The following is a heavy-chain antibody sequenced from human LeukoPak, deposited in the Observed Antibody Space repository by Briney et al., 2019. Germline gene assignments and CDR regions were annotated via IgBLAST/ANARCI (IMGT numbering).Heavy chain of an antibody. J-gene: IGHJ6*03. CDR3: ARDPLTLYDYYMDV. CDR2: IKQDGSEK. D-gene: IGHD3-9*01. Sequence: GGSLRLSCAASGFTFSSYWMSWVRQAPGKGLEWVAKIKQDGSEKYYGDSVKGRFTISRDNAKNSLYLEVNSLRAEDTAVYYCARDPLTLYDYYMDVWGKGTTVTVSS. V-gene: IGHV3-7*01. CDR1: GFTFSSYW.